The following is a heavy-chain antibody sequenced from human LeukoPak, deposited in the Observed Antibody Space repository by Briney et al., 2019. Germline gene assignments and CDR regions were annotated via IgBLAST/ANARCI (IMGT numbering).Heavy chain of an antibody. CDR2: IYYSGST. CDR1: GGSISSYH. CDR3: ARVGDSSGYYYLVFDY. Sequence: PSETLSLTCTVSGGSISSYHWSWIRQPPGKGLEWIGYIYYSGSTYYNPSLKSRVTISVDTSKNQFSLKLSSVTAADTAVYYCARVGDSSGYYYLVFDYWGQGTLVTVSS. D-gene: IGHD3-22*01. J-gene: IGHJ4*02. V-gene: IGHV4-59*08.